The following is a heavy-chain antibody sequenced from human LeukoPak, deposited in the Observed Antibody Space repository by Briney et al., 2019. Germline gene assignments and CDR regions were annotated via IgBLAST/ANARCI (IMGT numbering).Heavy chain of an antibody. V-gene: IGHV4-59*01. CDR2: IYYSGST. J-gene: IGHJ6*02. CDR3: ARAWFGGAETTLKPGHYYYYGMDV. D-gene: IGHD3-16*01. CDR1: GGSISSYY. Sequence: SETLSLTCTDSGGSISSYYWSWIRQPPGKGLEWIGYIYYSGSTNYNPCLKSRVPISVDTSKNQFPLKLSSVTAADTAVYYCARAWFGGAETTLKPGHYYYYGMDVWGQGTTVTVS.